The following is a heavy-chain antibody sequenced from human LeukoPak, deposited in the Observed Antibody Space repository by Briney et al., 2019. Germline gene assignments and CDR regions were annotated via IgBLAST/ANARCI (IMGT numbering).Heavy chain of an antibody. CDR2: ISVRGGST. D-gene: IGHD2-8*01. CDR3: AKGPSGVPDIIHY. Sequence: PGESLRLSCAASGFTFSSYAMTWVRQAPGKGLEWVSTISVRGGSTYYADSVEGRFTISRDNSKNTLYLQMNSLGAEDTAIYYCAKGPSGVPDIIHYWGQGTLVTVSS. V-gene: IGHV3-23*01. CDR1: GFTFSSYA. J-gene: IGHJ4*02.